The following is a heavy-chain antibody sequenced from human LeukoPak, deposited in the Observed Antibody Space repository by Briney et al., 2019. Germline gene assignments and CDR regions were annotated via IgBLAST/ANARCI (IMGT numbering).Heavy chain of an antibody. V-gene: IGHV4-34*01. CDR3: ARVRFGSYSARRSGYFDL. CDR2: INHSGST. Sequence: SETLPLTCAVYGGSFSGYYWSWIRQPPGKGLEWIGEINHSGSTNYNPSLKSRVTISVDTSKNQFSLKLSSVTAADTAVYYCARVRFGSYSARRSGYFDLWGRGTLVTVSS. CDR1: GGSFSGYY. D-gene: IGHD1-26*01. J-gene: IGHJ2*01.